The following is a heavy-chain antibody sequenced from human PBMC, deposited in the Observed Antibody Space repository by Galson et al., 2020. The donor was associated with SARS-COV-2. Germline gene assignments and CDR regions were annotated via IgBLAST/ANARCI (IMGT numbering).Heavy chain of an antibody. D-gene: IGHD3-16*01. CDR2: ISSSSSYI. Sequence: GGSLRLSCAASGFTFSSYSMNWVRQAPGKGLEWVSSISSSSSYIYYADSVKGRFTISRDNAKNSLYLQMNSLRAEDTTVYYCARDGGYDYVWVTNWYFDLWGRGTLVTVSS. V-gene: IGHV3-21*01. CDR1: GFTFSSYS. J-gene: IGHJ2*01. CDR3: ARDGGYDYVWVTNWYFDL.